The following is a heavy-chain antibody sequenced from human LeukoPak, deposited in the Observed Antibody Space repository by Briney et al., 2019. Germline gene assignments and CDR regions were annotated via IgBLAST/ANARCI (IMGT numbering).Heavy chain of an antibody. V-gene: IGHV1-69*06. CDR2: IIPIFGTA. J-gene: IGHJ3*02. Sequence: GASVKVSCKASGGTFSSYAISWVRQAPGQGLEWMGGIIPIFGTANYAQKFQGRVTITADKSTSTAYMELSSLRSEDTAVYYCARVTEVADGGHAFDIWGQGTMVTASS. CDR3: ARVTEVADGGHAFDI. D-gene: IGHD6-19*01. CDR1: GGTFSSYA.